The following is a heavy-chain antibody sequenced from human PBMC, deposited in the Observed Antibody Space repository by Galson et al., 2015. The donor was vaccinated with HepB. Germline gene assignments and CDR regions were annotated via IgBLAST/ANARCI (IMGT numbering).Heavy chain of an antibody. CDR2: IRSKVYGGTT. V-gene: IGHV3-49*04. CDR3: TRSNYYSTSGYLDY. CDR1: GFTFRDYA. J-gene: IGHJ4*02. Sequence: SLRLSCAASGFTFRDYAMSWVRQAPGEGLEWVGFIRSKVYGGTTEYAASVQGRFAISRDDSKSIAYLQINSLKTEDAAVYYCTRSNYYSTSGYLDYWGQGTLVTVSS. D-gene: IGHD3-22*01.